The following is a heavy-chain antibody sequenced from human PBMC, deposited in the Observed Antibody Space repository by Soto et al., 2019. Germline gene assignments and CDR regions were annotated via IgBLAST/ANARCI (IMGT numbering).Heavy chain of an antibody. D-gene: IGHD1-7*01. CDR2: IYTSGST. V-gene: IGHV4-4*07. J-gene: IGHJ5*02. CDR1: GDSISSYY. CDR3: ARSLGTTWSFNWFDP. Sequence: QVQLQESGPGLVKPSETLSLTCTVSGDSISSYYWSWIRQPAGKGLEWIGRIYTSGSTNYNPSLKSRVTMSVDTSKNQFSLKLSSVTAADTAVYYCARSLGTTWSFNWFDPWGQGTLVTVSS.